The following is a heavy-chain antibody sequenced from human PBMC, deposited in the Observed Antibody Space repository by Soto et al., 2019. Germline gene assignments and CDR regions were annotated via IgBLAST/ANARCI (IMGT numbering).Heavy chain of an antibody. CDR3: ATGNYGGPLDY. V-gene: IGHV1-24*01. CDR1: GYTLTELS. D-gene: IGHD4-17*01. Sequence: ASVKVSCKVSGYTLTELSMHWVRQAPGKGREWMGGVETEDGETIYAQKFQGRVTMTEHTSTDTGYMELSSPRSEDTAVYYCATGNYGGPLDYWGQGTLVTVSS. J-gene: IGHJ4*02. CDR2: VETEDGET.